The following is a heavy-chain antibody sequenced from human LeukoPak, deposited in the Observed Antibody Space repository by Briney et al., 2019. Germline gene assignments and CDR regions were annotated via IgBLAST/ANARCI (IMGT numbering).Heavy chain of an antibody. CDR1: GFTFSSFW. Sequence: AGGSLRLSCAASGFTFSSFWMHWVRQAPGKGLLWVSRINGDGSGTAYADSVKGRFTISRDNAKNTLYLQMNSLRDEDTAVYFCAREGGKYDELDTWGQGIQVTVSS. J-gene: IGHJ5*02. D-gene: IGHD3-3*01. V-gene: IGHV3-74*01. CDR3: AREGGKYDELDT. CDR2: INGDGSGT.